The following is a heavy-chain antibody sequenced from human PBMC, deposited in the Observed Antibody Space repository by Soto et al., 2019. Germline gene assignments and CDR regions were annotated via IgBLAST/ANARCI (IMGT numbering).Heavy chain of an antibody. J-gene: IGHJ4*02. CDR1: GGTFSSYA. Sequence: VKVSCKASGGTFSSYAISWVRQAPGQGLEWMGGIIPIFGTANYAQKFQGRVTITADESTSTAYMELSSLRSEDTAVYYCAANGFKGYCSGGSCYSNRWGQGTLVTVSS. D-gene: IGHD2-15*01. CDR2: IIPIFGTA. V-gene: IGHV1-69*01. CDR3: AANGFKGYCSGGSCYSNR.